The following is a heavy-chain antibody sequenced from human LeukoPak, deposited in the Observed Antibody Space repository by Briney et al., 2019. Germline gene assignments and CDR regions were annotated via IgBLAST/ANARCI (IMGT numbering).Heavy chain of an antibody. D-gene: IGHD3-3*01. CDR1: GFTFSTYAM. J-gene: IGHJ4*02. CDR2: VHLDGRT. Sequence: PGGSLRLSCVASGFTFSTYAMTWVRQPPGKGLEWIGEVHLDGRTNYNPSLESRLTMSVDVSENQVSLKLTSVTAADTAVYYCAREGGFYRPLDYSGQGTLVTVSS. V-gene: IGHV4-4*02. CDR3: AREGGFYRPLDY.